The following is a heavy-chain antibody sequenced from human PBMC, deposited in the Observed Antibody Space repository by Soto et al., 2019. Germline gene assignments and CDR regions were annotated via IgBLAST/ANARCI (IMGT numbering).Heavy chain of an antibody. CDR3: AKDQNIQLWPRYYYYGVDV. V-gene: IGHV3-23*01. J-gene: IGHJ6*02. Sequence: GGSLRLSCAASGFTFSSYAMSWVRQAPGKGLEWVSAISGSGGSTYYADSVKGRFTISRDNSKNTLYLQMNSLRAEDTAVYYCAKDQNIQLWPRYYYYGVDVWGRGTTVTVSS. CDR1: GFTFSSYA. CDR2: ISGSGGST. D-gene: IGHD5-18*01.